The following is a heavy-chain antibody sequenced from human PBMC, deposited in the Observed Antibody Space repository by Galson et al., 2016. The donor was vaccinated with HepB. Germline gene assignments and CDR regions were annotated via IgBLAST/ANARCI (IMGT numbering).Heavy chain of an antibody. CDR3: ARGYTSGVPFL. V-gene: IGHV3-53*01. CDR1: GFLINSNY. CDR2: IYSGGSI. D-gene: IGHD2-8*01. J-gene: IGHJ4*02. Sequence: SLRLSCAASGFLINSNYMSWVRQAPGKGLEWVSIIYSGGSIQYADSVKGRFTVSRDTSKSLMFLQMNSLGAEDTAMYFCARGYTSGVPFLWGQGTPVTVSS.